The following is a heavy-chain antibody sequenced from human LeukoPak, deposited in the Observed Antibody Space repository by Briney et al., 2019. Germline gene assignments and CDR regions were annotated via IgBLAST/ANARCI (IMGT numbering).Heavy chain of an antibody. D-gene: IGHD3-22*01. CDR3: AKYFITMIVVVTKSPFDY. Sequence: GGSLRLSCAASGFTFSSYGITWVRQAPGKGLEWVSTISATGGSTYYADSVKGRFTISRDNSKNTLYLQMNSLRAEDTAVYYCAKYFITMIVVVTKSPFDYWGQGTLVTVSS. V-gene: IGHV3-23*01. CDR2: ISATGGST. J-gene: IGHJ4*02. CDR1: GFTFSSYG.